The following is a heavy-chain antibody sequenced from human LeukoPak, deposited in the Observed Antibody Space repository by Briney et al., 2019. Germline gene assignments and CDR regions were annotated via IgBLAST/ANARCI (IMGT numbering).Heavy chain of an antibody. CDR1: GYTFTSYD. J-gene: IGHJ3*02. Sequence: ASVKVSCKASGYTFTSYDINWVRQATGQGLEWMGWMNPNSGNTGYAQKFQGRVIMTRNTSISTAYMELSSLRSEDTAVYYCARGAYCSGGSCYRAEDAFDIWGQGTMVTVSS. D-gene: IGHD2-15*01. CDR3: ARGAYCSGGSCYRAEDAFDI. V-gene: IGHV1-8*01. CDR2: MNPNSGNT.